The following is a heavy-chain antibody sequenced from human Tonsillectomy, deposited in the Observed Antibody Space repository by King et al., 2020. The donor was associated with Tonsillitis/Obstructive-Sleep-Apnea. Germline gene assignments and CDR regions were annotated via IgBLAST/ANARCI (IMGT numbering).Heavy chain of an antibody. CDR2: ISHSGTT. CDR1: GGSISSSNR. CDR3: ARERGVS. V-gene: IGHV4-4*02. D-gene: IGHD3-10*01. Sequence: QLQESGPGLVKPSETLSLTCAVSGGSISSSNRWNWVRQTPWKGLEWIGEISHSGTTNYSPSLKSRGTISVDKSKNQFSLRLTSVTAAGTAVYYCARERGVSWGQGTLVTVSS. J-gene: IGHJ5*02.